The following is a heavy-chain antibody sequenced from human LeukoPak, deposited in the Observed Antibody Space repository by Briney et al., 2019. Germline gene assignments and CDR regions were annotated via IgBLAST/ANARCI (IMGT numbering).Heavy chain of an antibody. D-gene: IGHD5-12*01. CDR3: ARGYSGYDYPFDY. V-gene: IGHV4-59*01. CDR2: IYYSGST. Sequence: PSETLSLTCTVSGGSISSYYWSWIRQPPGKGLEWIGYIYYSGSTNYNPSLKSRVTISVDTSKNQCSLKLSSVTAADTAVYYCARGYSGYDYPFDYWGQGTLVTVSS. CDR1: GGSISSYY. J-gene: IGHJ4*02.